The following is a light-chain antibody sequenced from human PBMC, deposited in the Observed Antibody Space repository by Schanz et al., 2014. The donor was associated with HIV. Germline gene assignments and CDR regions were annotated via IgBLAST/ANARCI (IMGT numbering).Light chain of an antibody. Sequence: DVQMTQSPSSLSASVGDRVTITCRASQCIGKSLAWSQQRPGKAPKLLIYQASTLETGVPSTFSGGGSGTEFTLTISSLQTSDFATYYCHHYDTSSLTFGPGTKLDIK. V-gene: IGKV1-5*03. CDR1: QCIGKS. J-gene: IGKJ2*01. CDR3: HHYDTSSLT. CDR2: QAS.